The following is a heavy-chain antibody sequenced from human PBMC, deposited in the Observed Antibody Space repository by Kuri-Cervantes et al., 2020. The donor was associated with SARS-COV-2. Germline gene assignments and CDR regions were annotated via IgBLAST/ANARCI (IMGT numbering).Heavy chain of an antibody. CDR2: INPSGGST. D-gene: IGHD6-19*01. V-gene: IGHV1-46*01. J-gene: IGHJ6*03. CDR1: GYTFTSYY. CDR3: ASLYSSGWYPTSYYYYMDV. Sequence: ASVKVSCKASGYTFTSYYMHWVRQAPGQGLEWMGIINPSGGSTSYAQKFQGRVTMTRDTSISTAYMELNRLRSDDTAVYYCASLYSSGWYPTSYYYYMDVWGKGTTVTVSS.